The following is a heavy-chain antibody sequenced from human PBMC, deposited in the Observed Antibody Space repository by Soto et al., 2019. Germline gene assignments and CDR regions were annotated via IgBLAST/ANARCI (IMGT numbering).Heavy chain of an antibody. CDR1: GFTFSSYE. Sequence: GGSRRLSCAASGFTFSSYEMNWVRQAPGKGLEWVSYISSSGSTIYYADSVKGRFTISRDNAKNSLYLQMNSLRAEDMAVYYCGGMVRGVMLYYYGMEVWGQGT. J-gene: IGHJ6*02. CDR3: GGMVRGVMLYYYGMEV. V-gene: IGHV3-48*03. D-gene: IGHD3-10*01. CDR2: ISSSGSTI.